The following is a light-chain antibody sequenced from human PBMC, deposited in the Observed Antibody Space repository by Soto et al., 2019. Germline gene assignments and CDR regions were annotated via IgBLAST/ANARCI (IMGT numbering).Light chain of an antibody. V-gene: IGKV2-28*01. CDR2: LGS. J-gene: IGKJ4*01. CDR1: QSLLHSNAYNY. Sequence: DIVMTQSPLSLPVTPGEPASISYRSSQSLLHSNAYNYLDWYLQKPGQSPQLLIYLGSNRASGVPDRFSGSGSGTDFTLKISRVEAEDVGVYYCMQALQTPLTFGGGTKVEIK. CDR3: MQALQTPLT.